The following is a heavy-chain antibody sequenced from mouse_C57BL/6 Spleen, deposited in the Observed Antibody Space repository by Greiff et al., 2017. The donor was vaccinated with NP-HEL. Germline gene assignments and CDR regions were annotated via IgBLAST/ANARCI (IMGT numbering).Heavy chain of an antibody. CDR1: GYSFTGYY. CDR2: INPSTGGT. Sequence: VQLQQSGPELVKPGASVKISCKASGYSFTGYYMNWVKQSPEKSLEWIGEINPSTGGTTYNQKFKAKATLTVDKSSSTAYMQLKSLTSEDSAVYYCARPLYGNYGYFDVWGTGTTVTVSS. J-gene: IGHJ1*03. CDR3: ARPLYGNYGYFDV. D-gene: IGHD2-1*01. V-gene: IGHV1-42*01.